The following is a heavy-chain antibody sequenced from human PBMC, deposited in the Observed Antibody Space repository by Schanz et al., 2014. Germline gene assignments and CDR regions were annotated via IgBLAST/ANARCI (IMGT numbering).Heavy chain of an antibody. V-gene: IGHV3-74*01. J-gene: IGHJ4*02. CDR3: VRDTDYHFDY. CDR2: TSNDGSFT. Sequence: EVQLLASGGGLVQPGGSLRLTCLTSGFTFTDHVMSWVRQAPGKGLEWVSRTSNDGSFTTFADSVKGRFTISRDNAKNTLYLQMNSLRAEDTAVYYCVRDTDYHFDYWGQGTLVTVSS. CDR1: GFTFTDHV. D-gene: IGHD4-17*01.